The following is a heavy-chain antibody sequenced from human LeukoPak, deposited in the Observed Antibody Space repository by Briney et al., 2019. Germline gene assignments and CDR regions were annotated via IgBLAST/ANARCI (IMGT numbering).Heavy chain of an antibody. Sequence: SETLSLTCAVYGGSFSGYYWSWIRQPPGKGLEWIGEINHSGSTYYNPSLKSRVTISVDTSKNQFSLKLSSVTAADTAVYYCAIGRAAAGIHWFDPWGQGTLVTVSS. J-gene: IGHJ5*02. CDR3: AIGRAAAGIHWFDP. CDR1: GGSFSGYY. CDR2: INHSGST. V-gene: IGHV4-34*01. D-gene: IGHD6-13*01.